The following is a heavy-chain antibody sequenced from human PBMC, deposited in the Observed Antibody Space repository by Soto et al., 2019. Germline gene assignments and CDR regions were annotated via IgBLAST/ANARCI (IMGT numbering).Heavy chain of an antibody. D-gene: IGHD1-1*01. CDR2: IFWDDDK. Sequence: SGPTLVNPTQTLTLTCTFSGFSLSTSGVGVGWIRQPPGTALEWLGIIFWDDDKRYRPSLKSRVTITKDTSKNQLVLTMTNMDPVDTATYYCAHLPWKEMWPRAPVVNWGQGTPVTV. CDR1: GFSLSTSGVG. CDR3: AHLPWKEMWPRAPVVN. V-gene: IGHV2-5*02. J-gene: IGHJ4*02.